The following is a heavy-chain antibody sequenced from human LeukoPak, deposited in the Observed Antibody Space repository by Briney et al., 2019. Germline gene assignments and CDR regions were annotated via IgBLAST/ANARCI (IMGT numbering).Heavy chain of an antibody. Sequence: GGSLRLSCAASGFTFSSYATSWVRQAPGKGLEWVSAISGSGGSTYYADSVKGRFTISRDNSKNTLYLQMNSLRAEDTAVYYCAKAGRYYYDSSGNPAEYFQHWGQGTLVTVSS. V-gene: IGHV3-23*01. D-gene: IGHD3-22*01. CDR2: ISGSGGST. CDR1: GFTFSSYA. J-gene: IGHJ1*01. CDR3: AKAGRYYYDSSGNPAEYFQH.